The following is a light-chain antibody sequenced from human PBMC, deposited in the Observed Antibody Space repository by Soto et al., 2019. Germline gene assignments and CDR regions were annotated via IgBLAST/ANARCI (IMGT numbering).Light chain of an antibody. CDR3: QQYGSSRWT. V-gene: IGKV3-20*01. J-gene: IGKJ1*01. CDR2: GAS. Sequence: EIVLTQYPATLSLSPGERATLSCRASQSVSSNLAWYQQKPGQAPRLLIYGASSRATGIPDRFSGSGSGTDFTLTISRLEPEDFAVYYCQQYGSSRWTFGQGTKVDI. CDR1: QSVSSN.